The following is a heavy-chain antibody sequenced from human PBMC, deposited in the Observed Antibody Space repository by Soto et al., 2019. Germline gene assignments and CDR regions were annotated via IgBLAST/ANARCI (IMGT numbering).Heavy chain of an antibody. D-gene: IGHD2-15*01. CDR2: IYYRGNT. Sequence: QLQLQESGPGLVKPSETLSLTCTVSGGSISSNSYYWGWIRQPPGKGLEWIGNIYYRGNTYYNPSLKSRVTISVDTSKNQFSLKLSSVTAADTAVYYCASGYCSGGSCSGLYYYYAMDVWGQGTTVTVSS. J-gene: IGHJ6*02. CDR1: GGSISSNSYY. CDR3: ASGYCSGGSCSGLYYYYAMDV. V-gene: IGHV4-39*01.